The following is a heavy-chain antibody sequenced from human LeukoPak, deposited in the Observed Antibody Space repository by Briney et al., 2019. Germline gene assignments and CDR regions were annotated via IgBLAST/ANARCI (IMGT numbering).Heavy chain of an antibody. Sequence: PSETLSLTCTVSGGSISSSSYYWGWIRQPPGKGLEWIGSIYYSGSTYYNPSLKSRVTISVDTSKNQFSLKLSSVTAADTAVYYCARVSQEITGTTWFDPWGQGTLVTVSS. D-gene: IGHD1-7*01. J-gene: IGHJ5*02. CDR2: IYYSGST. V-gene: IGHV4-39*07. CDR3: ARVSQEITGTTWFDP. CDR1: GGSISSSSYY.